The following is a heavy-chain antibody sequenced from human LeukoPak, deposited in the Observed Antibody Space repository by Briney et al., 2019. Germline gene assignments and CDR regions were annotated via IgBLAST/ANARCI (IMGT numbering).Heavy chain of an antibody. CDR1: GFTFSNYW. CDR3: VSFYETY. Sequence: PGGSLRLSCAASGFTFSNYWMHWIRQVPGKGLVWVSHIKYDGSATNYADSVKGRFTISRDNAKNTLYLQMNSLRAEDTAVYYCVSFYETYWGPGTLVTVSS. D-gene: IGHD2-2*01. CDR2: IKYDGSAT. V-gene: IGHV3-74*01. J-gene: IGHJ4*02.